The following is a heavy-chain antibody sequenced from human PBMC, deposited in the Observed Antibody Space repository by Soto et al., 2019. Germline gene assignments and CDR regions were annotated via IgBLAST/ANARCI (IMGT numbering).Heavy chain of an antibody. J-gene: IGHJ4*02. CDR2: IYSTGTT. V-gene: IGHV3-53*01. Sequence: EVQLVESGGGLIQPGGSLKLSCAASGFTVGNNYMSWVRQAPGKGLEWVSLIYSTGTTKYADSVKGRFTVPRDNANNTLYLQMNSLRAEDTAVYYCAKVGRGSGSHYNSFGYWGQGTLVNVSS. CDR3: AKVGRGSGSHYNSFGY. CDR1: GFTVGNNY. D-gene: IGHD3-10*01.